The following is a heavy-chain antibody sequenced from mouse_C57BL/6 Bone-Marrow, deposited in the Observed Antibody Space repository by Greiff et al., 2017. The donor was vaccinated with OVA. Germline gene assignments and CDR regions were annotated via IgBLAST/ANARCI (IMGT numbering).Heavy chain of an antibody. V-gene: IGHV5-16*01. CDR1: GFTFSDYY. D-gene: IGHD2-4*01. J-gene: IGHJ4*01. Sequence: EVQLVESEGGLVQPGSSMKLSCTASGFTFSDYYMAWVRQVPEKGLEWVANINYDGSSTYYLDSLKSRFIISRDNAKNILYLQMSSLKSEDTATYYCARDSMITTRGDYYAMDYWGQGTSVTVSS. CDR3: ARDSMITTRGDYYAMDY. CDR2: INYDGSST.